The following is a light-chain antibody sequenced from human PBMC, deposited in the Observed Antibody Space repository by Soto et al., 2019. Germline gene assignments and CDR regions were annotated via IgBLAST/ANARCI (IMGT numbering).Light chain of an antibody. Sequence: QSVLTQPPSASGTPGQTITISCSGSTSNTEVHSVHWYQQLPGTAPKLLIYSDTQRPSGVPDRFSGSKSGTSAYLGISGLRSEDEAEYFCAAWDDSLSGLVFGGGTKVTVL. V-gene: IGLV1-47*02. CDR2: SDT. CDR1: TSNTEVHS. J-gene: IGLJ3*02. CDR3: AAWDDSLSGLV.